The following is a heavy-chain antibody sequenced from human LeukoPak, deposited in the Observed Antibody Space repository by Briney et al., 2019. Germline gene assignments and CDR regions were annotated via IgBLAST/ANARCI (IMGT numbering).Heavy chain of an antibody. J-gene: IGHJ4*02. D-gene: IGHD3-22*01. Sequence: GGSLRPSCAAPGFTFSSYAMSWVRQAPGKGLEWVSAISGSGGSTYYADSVKGRFTISRDNSKNTLYLQMNSLRAEDTAVYYCAKGPYYYDSSGYYYWGQGTLVTVSS. CDR1: GFTFSSYA. V-gene: IGHV3-23*01. CDR2: ISGSGGST. CDR3: AKGPYYYDSSGYYY.